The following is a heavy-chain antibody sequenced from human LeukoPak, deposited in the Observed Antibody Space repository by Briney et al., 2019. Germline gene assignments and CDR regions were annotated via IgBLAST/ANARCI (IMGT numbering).Heavy chain of an antibody. CDR2: ISYDGSNK. CDR1: GFTFSSYA. J-gene: IGHJ4*02. CDR3: ARDLALYFDY. V-gene: IGHV3-30-3*01. Sequence: GGSLRLSCEASGFTFSSYAMHWVRQAPGKGLEWVAVISYDGSNKYYADSVKGRFTISRDNSKNTLYLQMNSLRAEDTAVYYCARDLALYFDYWGQGTLVTVSS.